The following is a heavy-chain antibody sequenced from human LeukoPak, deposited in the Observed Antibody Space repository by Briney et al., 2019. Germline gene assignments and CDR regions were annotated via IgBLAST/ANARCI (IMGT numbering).Heavy chain of an antibody. V-gene: IGHV3-9*01. CDR3: AKEKPYDFWSGSQTGGAFDI. CDR1: GFTFDDYA. D-gene: IGHD3-3*01. J-gene: IGHJ3*02. Sequence: GRSLRLSCAASGFTFDDYAMHWVRQAPGKGLEWVSGISWNSGNIGYADSLKGRFTISRDNAKNSLYLQMNSLRAEDTDLYYCAKEKPYDFWSGSQTGGAFDIWGQGTMVTVPS. CDR2: ISWNSGNI.